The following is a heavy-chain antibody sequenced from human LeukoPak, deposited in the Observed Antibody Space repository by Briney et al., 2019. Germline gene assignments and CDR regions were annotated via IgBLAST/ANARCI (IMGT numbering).Heavy chain of an antibody. CDR1: GYTFTRYG. D-gene: IGHD6-13*01. V-gene: IGHV1-18*01. CDR3: ARDGFSSSWPYYFDF. CDR2: ISAYNGNT. J-gene: IGHJ4*02. Sequence: GASVKVSCKASGYTFTRYGISWVRQAPGQGLEWMGWISAYNGNTNYAQKLQGRVTMTTDTSTSTAYMELRSLRSDDTAVYYCARDGFSSSWPYYFDFWGQGSLVTVSS.